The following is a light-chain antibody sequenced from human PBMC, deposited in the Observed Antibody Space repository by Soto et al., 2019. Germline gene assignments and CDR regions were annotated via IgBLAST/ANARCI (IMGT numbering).Light chain of an antibody. CDR2: DAS. CDR1: QSVSNAY. Sequence: EIVLTQSSCTLSWSPGERATLSCTASQSVSNAYLAWYQQKPGKAPRLLIYDASSRATGIPDRFSGSGSGKDFTLTISRLEPEDFAVYYCQQYGRSPGLFTFGPGTKVDIK. J-gene: IGKJ3*01. CDR3: QQYGRSPGLFT. V-gene: IGKV3-20*01.